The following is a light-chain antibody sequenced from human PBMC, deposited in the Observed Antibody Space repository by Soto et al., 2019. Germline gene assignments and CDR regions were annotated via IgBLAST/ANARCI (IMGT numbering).Light chain of an antibody. CDR2: GAS. Sequence: EIVLTQSPGTLSLSPGERATLSCRASQSVSSSFLAWYQQKPGQAPRLLIYGASNRATGIPDRFSGSGSGTEFTLTISSLHSEDFAVYYCQQYGSSPWTFGQGTKVDI. CDR1: QSVSSSF. J-gene: IGKJ1*01. CDR3: QQYGSSPWT. V-gene: IGKV3-20*01.